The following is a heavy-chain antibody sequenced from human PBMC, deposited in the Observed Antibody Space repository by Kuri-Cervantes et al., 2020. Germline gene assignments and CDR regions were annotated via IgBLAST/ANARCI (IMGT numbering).Heavy chain of an antibody. D-gene: IGHD3-3*01. V-gene: IGHV3-30*03. J-gene: IGHJ4*02. CDR1: GFTFSSYG. CDR3: ARGPNLFRITIFGVPPPHFDY. Sequence: GGSLRLSCAASGFTFSSYGMHWVRQAPGKGLEWMAIISYDGSSKYYADSVKGRFTISRDNSKNTLSLQMNSLRAEDTAVYYCARGPNLFRITIFGVPPPHFDYWGQGTLVTVSS. CDR2: ISYDGSSK.